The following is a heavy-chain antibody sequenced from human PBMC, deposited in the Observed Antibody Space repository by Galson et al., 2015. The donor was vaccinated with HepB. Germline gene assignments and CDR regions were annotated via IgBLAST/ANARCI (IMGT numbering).Heavy chain of an antibody. CDR1: GYSFTSYW. CDR2: IYPGDSDT. J-gene: IGHJ5*02. V-gene: IGHV5-51*01. D-gene: IGHD3-10*01. Sequence: QSGAEVKKPGESLKISCKGSGYSFTSYWIGWVRQMPGRGLEWMGIIYPGDSDTRYSPSFQGQVTISADKSISTAYLQWSSLKASDTAMYYCARRGYYGSGHRSKGGFDPWGQGTLVTVSS. CDR3: ARRGYYGSGHRSKGGFDP.